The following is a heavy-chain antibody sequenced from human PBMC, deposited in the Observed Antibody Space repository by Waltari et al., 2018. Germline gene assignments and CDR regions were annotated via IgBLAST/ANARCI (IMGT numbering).Heavy chain of an antibody. Sequence: QVQLQQWGAGLLKPSETLSLTCAVYGGSFSGYYWSWIRQPPGKGLGGIGEINISGSTNYNPSLKSRVTISGDTSKNQFSLKLSSVTAADTAVYYCGHLGNPSYYMDVWGKGTTVTISS. J-gene: IGHJ6*03. CDR3: GHLGNPSYYMDV. CDR2: INISGST. V-gene: IGHV4-34*01. CDR1: GGSFSGYY.